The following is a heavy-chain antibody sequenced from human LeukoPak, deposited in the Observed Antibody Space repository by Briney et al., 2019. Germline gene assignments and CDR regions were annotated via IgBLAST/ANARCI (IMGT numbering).Heavy chain of an antibody. CDR2: IYTSGST. CDR1: GGSISSSSYY. Sequence: PSETLSLTCTVSGGSISSSSYYWGWIRQPPGKGLEWIGRIYTSGSTNYNPSLKSRVTMSVDTSKNQFSLKLSSVTAADTAVYYCARGRLDYGDLKRYYYYYMDVWGKGTTVTVSS. J-gene: IGHJ6*03. V-gene: IGHV4-39*07. D-gene: IGHD4-17*01. CDR3: ARGRLDYGDLKRYYYYYMDV.